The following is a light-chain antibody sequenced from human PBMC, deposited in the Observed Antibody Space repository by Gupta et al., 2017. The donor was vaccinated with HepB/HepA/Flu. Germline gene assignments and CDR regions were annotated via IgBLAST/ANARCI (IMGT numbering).Light chain of an antibody. CDR3: RRVEADRQR. CDR2: AVS. Sequence: QARPVSTLLIYAVSNRFSGVPDRFSGSGSGTDFTLKISRVEVEDFGVYSFRRVEADRQRFGQGTKLEIK. J-gene: IGKJ1*01. V-gene: IGKV2D-26*03.